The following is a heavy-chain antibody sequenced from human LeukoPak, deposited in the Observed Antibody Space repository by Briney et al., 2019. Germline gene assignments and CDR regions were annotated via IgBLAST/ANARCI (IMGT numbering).Heavy chain of an antibody. Sequence: GGSLRLSCAASGFTFSSYGMHWVRQAPGKGLEWVAFIRYDGSNKYYADSVKGRFTLSRDNSKNTLYLQMNSLRAEDTAVYYCAKGRYSSGWFLDYWGQGTLVTVSS. D-gene: IGHD6-19*01. J-gene: IGHJ4*02. CDR2: IRYDGSNK. V-gene: IGHV3-30*02. CDR1: GFTFSSYG. CDR3: AKGRYSSGWFLDY.